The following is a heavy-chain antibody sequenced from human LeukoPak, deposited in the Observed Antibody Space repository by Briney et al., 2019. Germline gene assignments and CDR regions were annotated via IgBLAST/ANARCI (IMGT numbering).Heavy chain of an antibody. CDR1: GGSFSGYY. V-gene: IGHV4-34*01. J-gene: IGHJ4*02. D-gene: IGHD6-6*01. CDR3: AGRSSSYRLDY. Sequence: SETLSLTCAVYGGSFSGYYWSWIRQPPGKGLEWIGEINHSGSTNYNPSLKSRVTISVDTSKNQFSLKLSSVTAADTAVYYCAGRSSSYRLDYWGQGTLVTVSS. CDR2: INHSGST.